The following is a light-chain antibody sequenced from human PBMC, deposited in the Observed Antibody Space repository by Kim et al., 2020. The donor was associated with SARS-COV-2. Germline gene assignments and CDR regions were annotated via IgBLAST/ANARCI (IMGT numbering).Light chain of an antibody. CDR1: SLRSYD. J-gene: IGLJ2*01. V-gene: IGLV3-19*01. Sequence: GQTVRITGQGDSLRSYDASWYQQKPGQAPVLVIYGKNNRPSGIPDRFSGSSSGNTASLTITGAQAEDEADYYCNSRDSSGNHLVVFGGGTKVTVL. CDR3: NSRDSSGNHLVV. CDR2: GKN.